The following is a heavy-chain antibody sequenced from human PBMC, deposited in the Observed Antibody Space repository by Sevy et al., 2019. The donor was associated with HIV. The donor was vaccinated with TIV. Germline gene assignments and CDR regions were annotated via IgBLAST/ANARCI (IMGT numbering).Heavy chain of an antibody. V-gene: IGHV4-59*01. J-gene: IGHJ4*02. CDR2: IYYSGST. CDR3: AGGRYCSGASCYFDN. CDR1: GGSISRYY. Sequence: SETLSLTCTVSGGSISRYYWSWIRQPPGKGLEWVGYIYYSGSTNYNPSLTRRVTISVDTSENQFALKPSSVSAADTAGYYCAGGRYCSGASCYFDNWGQGTLVTVSS. D-gene: IGHD2-15*01.